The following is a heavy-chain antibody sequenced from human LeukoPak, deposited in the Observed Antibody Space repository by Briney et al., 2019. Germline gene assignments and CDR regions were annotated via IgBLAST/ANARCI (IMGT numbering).Heavy chain of an antibody. Sequence: PSETLSLTCTVSGGSVSSTAYYWGWIQQTPGKGLEWIGNAYVNGHTYYNPSLKSRVTIVVDTSKNEFSLKLSSVTAADTAVYYCARLGGYNLSRNAFDIWGRGTLVTVSS. V-gene: IGHV4-39*01. D-gene: IGHD5-24*01. CDR2: AYVNGHT. J-gene: IGHJ3*02. CDR1: GGSVSSTAYY. CDR3: ARLGGYNLSRNAFDI.